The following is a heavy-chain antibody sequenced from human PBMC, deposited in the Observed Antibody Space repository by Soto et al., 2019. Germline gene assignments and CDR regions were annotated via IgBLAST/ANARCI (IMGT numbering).Heavy chain of an antibody. CDR1: GFTFSSYA. D-gene: IGHD3-3*01. CDR3: ARDPRTTDTIFGVVIIPRGGLIDY. Sequence: GGSLRLSCAASGFTFSSYAMHWVRQAPGKGLEWVAVISYDGSNKYYADSVKGRFTISRDNSKNTLYLQMNSLRAEDTAVYYCARDPRTTDTIFGVVIIPRGGLIDYWGQGTLVTVSS. CDR2: ISYDGSNK. J-gene: IGHJ4*02. V-gene: IGHV3-30-3*01.